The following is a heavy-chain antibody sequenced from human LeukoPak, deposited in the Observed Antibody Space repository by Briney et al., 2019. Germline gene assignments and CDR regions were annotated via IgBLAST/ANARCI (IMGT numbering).Heavy chain of an antibody. V-gene: IGHV3-74*01. CDR3: SSASNAFDN. D-gene: IGHD6-6*01. CDR1: GFTFSNYA. J-gene: IGHJ3*02. CDR2: INTDGTST. Sequence: GGSLRLSCVVSGFTFSNYAMSWVRQAPGKGLVWVSRINTDGTSTTYADSVKGRFTISRDNAKNTLYLQMNSLRAEDTAVYYCSSASNAFDNWGQGTMVTVSS.